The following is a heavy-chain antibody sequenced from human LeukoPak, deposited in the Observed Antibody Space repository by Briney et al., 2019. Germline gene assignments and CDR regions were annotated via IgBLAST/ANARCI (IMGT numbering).Heavy chain of an antibody. J-gene: IGHJ4*02. CDR2: INPNSGGT. D-gene: IGHD3-22*01. CDR1: GYTFTGYY. V-gene: IGHV1-2*02. CDR3: ARARFYYDSRGYYFDY. Sequence: GASVTVSCKASGYTFTGYYMHWVRQAPGQGLEWMGWINPNSGGTNYAQKFQGRVTMTRDTSISTAYMELSRLRSDDTAVFYCARARFYYDSRGYYFDYGGQGTLVTVSA.